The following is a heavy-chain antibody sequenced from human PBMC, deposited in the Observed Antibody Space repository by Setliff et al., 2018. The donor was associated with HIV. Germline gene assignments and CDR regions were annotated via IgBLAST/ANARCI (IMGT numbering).Heavy chain of an antibody. V-gene: IGHV4-38-2*02. D-gene: IGHD3-22*01. CDR1: GYSISSGYY. CDR2: IYHSGST. J-gene: IGHJ6*03. CDR3: ARQVSGSSGYYIFTGYMDV. Sequence: NPSETLSLTCTVSGYSISSGYYWGWIRQPPGKGLEWIGSIYHSGSTYYNPSLKSRVTISVDTSTNQFSLKLNSVTAADTAVYYCARQVSGSSGYYIFTGYMDVWGKGNTVTVSS.